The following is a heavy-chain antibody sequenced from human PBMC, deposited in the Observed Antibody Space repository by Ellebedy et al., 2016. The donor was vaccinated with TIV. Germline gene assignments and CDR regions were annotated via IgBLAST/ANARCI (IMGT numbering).Heavy chain of an antibody. CDR2: INPSGGST. CDR3: ARRYCSGGSCKVDY. D-gene: IGHD2-15*01. J-gene: IGHJ4*02. CDR1: GYSFTNYH. V-gene: IGHV1-46*01. Sequence: ASAKVSCKTSGYSFTNYHMHWVRQAPGQGLEWMGIINPSGGSTNYRQKFQGRVTMTRDTSTTTVYLELIGLRSEDTAVYYCARRYCSGGSCKVDYWGQGTLVTVSS.